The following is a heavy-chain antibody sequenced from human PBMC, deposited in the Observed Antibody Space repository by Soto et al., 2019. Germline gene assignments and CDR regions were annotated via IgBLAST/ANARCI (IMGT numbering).Heavy chain of an antibody. CDR2: INPNSGGT. CDR3: ARDRALRFLEGPQSDYYYGMDV. V-gene: IGHV1-2*04. CDR1: GYTFTGYS. Sequence: QVQLVQSGAEVKKPGASVKVSCKASGYTFTGYSMHWVRQAPGQGLEWMGWINPNSGGTNYAQKLQGWVTMTRDTSISTAYMELSRLRSDDTAVYYCARDRALRFLEGPQSDYYYGMDVWGQGTTVTVSS. D-gene: IGHD3-3*01. J-gene: IGHJ6*02.